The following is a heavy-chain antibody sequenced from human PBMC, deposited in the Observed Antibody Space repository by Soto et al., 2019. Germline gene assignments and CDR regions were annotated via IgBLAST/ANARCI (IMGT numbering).Heavy chain of an antibody. Sequence: QPGGSLRLSCAASGFTFSSYAMSWVLQAPGKGLEWVSAISGSGGSTYYADSVKGRFTISRDNSMNTLYLQMNSLRAEDTAVYYCAKDFLVAARLPDTPWGQGTLVPVSS. D-gene: IGHD6-6*01. CDR2: ISGSGGST. CDR3: AKDFLVAARLPDTP. CDR1: GFTFSSYA. V-gene: IGHV3-23*01. J-gene: IGHJ5*02.